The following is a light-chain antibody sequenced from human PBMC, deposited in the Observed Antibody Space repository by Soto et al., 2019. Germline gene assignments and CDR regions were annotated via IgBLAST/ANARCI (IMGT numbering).Light chain of an antibody. CDR3: QQYDASLYT. CDR1: QSVSSNY. CDR2: ATS. Sequence: EIVLTQSPGTLSLSLGERATLSCRASQSVSSNYVAWYQQKPGQAPRLLIYATSSRATGIPDRFSGSGSGTDFTLTINRLEPEDFALYYCQQYDASLYTFGQGTKLEI. J-gene: IGKJ2*01. V-gene: IGKV3-20*01.